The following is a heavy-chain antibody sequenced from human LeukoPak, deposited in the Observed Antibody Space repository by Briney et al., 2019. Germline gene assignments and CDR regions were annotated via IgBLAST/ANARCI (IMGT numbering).Heavy chain of an antibody. V-gene: IGHV4-4*07. J-gene: IGHJ5*02. CDR3: ARDSGTTGEVKFDP. D-gene: IGHD3-10*01. Sequence: ASETLSLTCTVSGGSISSYYWSWIRQPAGKGLEWIGRMYISGSTNYDPSLKSRVTMSVDTSKNQFSLKLSFVTAADTAVYYCARDSGTTGEVKFDPWGQGTLVTVSS. CDR1: GGSISSYY. CDR2: MYISGST.